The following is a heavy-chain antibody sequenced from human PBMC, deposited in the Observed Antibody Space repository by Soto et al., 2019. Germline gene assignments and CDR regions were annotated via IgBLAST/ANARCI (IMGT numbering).Heavy chain of an antibody. V-gene: IGHV4-31*01. J-gene: IGHJ4*02. CDR3: ARGYRQSGYSSSRVFDY. D-gene: IGHD6-13*01. Sequence: QVQLRESGPGLVKPSQTLSLTCTVSGGSINSGGYYWNWIRQHPGKGLEWIGYMYYSGSTYYNPFLRSLVIISADTSENHFSLKLSSVTAADTAVYFCARGYRQSGYSSSRVFDYWGQGTLVNVSS. CDR2: MYYSGST. CDR1: GGSINSGGYY.